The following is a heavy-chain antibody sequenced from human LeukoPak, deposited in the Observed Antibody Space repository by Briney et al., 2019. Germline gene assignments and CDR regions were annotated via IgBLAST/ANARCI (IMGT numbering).Heavy chain of an antibody. CDR3: ARVVSSSDLLDY. Sequence: GGSLRLSCAASGFTFSNYWMHWVRQAPGKGLVWVSRISKDGSVTNYADSVKGRFTISRDNAKHTLYLQMNSLRAEDTAVYYCARVVSSSDLLDYWGQGTLVTVSS. J-gene: IGHJ4*02. CDR1: GFTFSNYW. D-gene: IGHD3-22*01. CDR2: ISKDGSVT. V-gene: IGHV3-74*01.